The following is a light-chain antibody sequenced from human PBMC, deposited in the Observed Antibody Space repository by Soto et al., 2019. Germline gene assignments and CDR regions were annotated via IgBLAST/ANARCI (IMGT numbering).Light chain of an antibody. CDR3: SSYTSSSTSVV. CDR2: DVS. V-gene: IGLV2-14*03. Sequence: QSALTQPASVSGSPGQSITMSCTGTSSDVGGYNYVSWYQHHPGKAPKLMIYDVSNRPSGVSNRFSGSKSGNTASLTISGLQAEDEADYYCSSYTSSSTSVVFGGGTKLTVL. J-gene: IGLJ2*01. CDR1: SSDVGGYNY.